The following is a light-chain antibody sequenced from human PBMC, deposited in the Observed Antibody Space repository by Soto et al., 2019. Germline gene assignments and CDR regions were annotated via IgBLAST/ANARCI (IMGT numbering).Light chain of an antibody. CDR2: GAS. V-gene: IGKV3-15*01. CDR1: QSVSSY. Sequence: EKVMTQSPATLSMSPGERATLSCRASQSVSSYLAWYQQKPGQAPRLLIYGASTRATGIPARFSGSGSGTEFTLTISSLQSEDVAVYYCQQYNNGPSWTFGQETKVDI. J-gene: IGKJ1*01. CDR3: QQYNNGPSWT.